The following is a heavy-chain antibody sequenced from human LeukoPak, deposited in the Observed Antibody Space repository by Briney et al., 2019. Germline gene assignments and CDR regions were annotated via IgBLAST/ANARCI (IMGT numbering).Heavy chain of an antibody. J-gene: IGHJ4*02. CDR3: TTDRGYSYGSVGY. V-gene: IGHV3-15*01. CDR2: IKSKTDGGTT. D-gene: IGHD5-18*01. CDR1: GXTFSNAW. Sequence: GGSLRLSCAASGXTFSNAWMSWVRQAPGKGQEWVGRIKSKTDGGTTDYAAPVKGRFTISRDDSKNTLYLQMNSLKTEDTAVYYCTTDRGYSYGSVGYWGQGILVTVSS.